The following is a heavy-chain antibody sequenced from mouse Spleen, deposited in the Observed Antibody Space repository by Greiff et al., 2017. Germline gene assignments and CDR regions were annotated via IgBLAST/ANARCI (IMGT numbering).Heavy chain of an antibody. CDR1: GYTFTSYG. D-gene: IGHD2-4*01. J-gene: IGHJ3*01. Sequence: VQLQQSGAELARPGASVKLSCKASGYTFTSYGISWVKQRTGQGLEWIGEIYPRSGNTYYNEKFKGKATLTADKSSSTAYMELRSLTSEDSAVYFCARFDDYDLAWFAYWGQGTLVTVSA. CDR2: IYPRSGNT. V-gene: IGHV1-81*01. CDR3: ARFDDYDLAWFAY.